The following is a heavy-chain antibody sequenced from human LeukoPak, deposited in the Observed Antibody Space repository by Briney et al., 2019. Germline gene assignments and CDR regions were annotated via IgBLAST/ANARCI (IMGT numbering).Heavy chain of an antibody. Sequence: PGGCLRLSCAPSGFSLSTYSLSWVRQAPGGGVEWVAAISGSGDKTNHADSVKGRFTITKTNSENRLSLQMESLRGEDTAVYFYAKDTTAWWYDRAYMNVWGKGTTVTVSS. J-gene: IGHJ6*03. CDR1: GFSLSTYS. D-gene: IGHD2-15*01. CDR3: AKDTTAWWYDRAYMNV. CDR2: ISGSGDKT. V-gene: IGHV3-23*01.